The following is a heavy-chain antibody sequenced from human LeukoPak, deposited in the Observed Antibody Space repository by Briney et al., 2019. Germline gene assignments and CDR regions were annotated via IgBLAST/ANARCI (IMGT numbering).Heavy chain of an antibody. J-gene: IGHJ6*03. Sequence: PGGSLRLSCAASEFTLSSYDMHWVRQAPGKGLEWVAVISYDGSNKYYADSVKGRFTISRDNPKKMLYLQMNSLRAEDTAVYYCAKGIRRLVGTIPGLRRDHYMDVWGKGTTVTVSS. CDR2: ISYDGSNK. V-gene: IGHV3-30*18. D-gene: IGHD1-26*01. CDR1: EFTLSSYD. CDR3: AKGIRRLVGTIPGLRRDHYMDV.